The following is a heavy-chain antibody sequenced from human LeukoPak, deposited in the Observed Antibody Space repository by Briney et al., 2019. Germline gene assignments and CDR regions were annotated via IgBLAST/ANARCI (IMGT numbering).Heavy chain of an antibody. CDR2: ISWNSGSI. CDR1: GFTFDDYA. D-gene: IGHD6-13*01. J-gene: IGHJ4*02. Sequence: GGSLRLSCAASGFTFDDYAMHWVRQAPGKGLEWVSGISWNSGSIGYADFVKGRFTISRDNAKNSLYPQMNSLRAEDTALYYCAKDWSAVYLSGFDYWGQGTRLTVSS. CDR3: AKDWSAVYLSGFDY. V-gene: IGHV3-9*01.